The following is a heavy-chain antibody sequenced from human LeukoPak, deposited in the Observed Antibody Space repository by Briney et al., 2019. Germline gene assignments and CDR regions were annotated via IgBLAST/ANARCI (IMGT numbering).Heavy chain of an antibody. D-gene: IGHD1-14*01. J-gene: IGHJ6*03. CDR3: ARVSDGSGYYYYMDV. Sequence: GASLTVSCKASGYTFTSYDITWVRQSAGQGLEWMGWINPNSGSKGFAPKFRGRVTTTTDTSINTAYMELSSLTSGDTAVYFCARVSDGSGYYYYMDVWGEGTTVTVSS. CDR2: INPNSGSK. V-gene: IGHV1-8*01. CDR1: GYTFTSYD.